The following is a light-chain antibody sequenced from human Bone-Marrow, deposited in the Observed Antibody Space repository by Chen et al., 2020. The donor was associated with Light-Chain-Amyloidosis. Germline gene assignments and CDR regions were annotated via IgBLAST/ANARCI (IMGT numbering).Light chain of an antibody. Sequence: QSVLTQPPLVSAAPGQKVTISCSGSNSNIGINYVSWYQQLPGTSPKLLIYENNQRPSEIPDRFSGSKSGTSATLGVAGLQTGDEADYYCATWDSSLTVWMFGGGTKLTVL. CDR1: NSNIGINY. J-gene: IGLJ3*02. V-gene: IGLV1-51*02. CDR3: ATWDSSLTVWM. CDR2: ENN.